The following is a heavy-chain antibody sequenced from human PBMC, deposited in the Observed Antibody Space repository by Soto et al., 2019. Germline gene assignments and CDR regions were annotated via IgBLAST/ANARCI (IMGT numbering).Heavy chain of an antibody. J-gene: IGHJ4*02. Sequence: PGGSLRLSCAASGFTFSSYAMSWVRQALGKGLEWVSAISGSGGSTYYADSVKGRFTISRDNSKNTLYLQINSLRAEDTAVYYCAKDGSAPTDYWGQGTLVTVSS. CDR3: AKDGSAPTDY. V-gene: IGHV3-23*01. CDR2: ISGSGGST. CDR1: GFTFSSYA. D-gene: IGHD1-1*01.